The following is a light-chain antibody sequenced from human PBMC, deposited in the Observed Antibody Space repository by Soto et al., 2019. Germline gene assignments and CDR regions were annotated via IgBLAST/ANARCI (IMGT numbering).Light chain of an antibody. CDR2: EGS. V-gene: IGLV2-23*01. CDR1: SSDVGSYNL. CDR3: CSYAGRSTHVV. J-gene: IGLJ7*02. Sequence: QSALTQPASVSGSPGQSITISCTGTSSDVGSYNLVSWYQHHAGKAPKLMIYEGSKRPSGVSNRFSGSKSGNTASLTISGLQAEDEADYYCCSYAGRSTHVVFGGGTQLTAL.